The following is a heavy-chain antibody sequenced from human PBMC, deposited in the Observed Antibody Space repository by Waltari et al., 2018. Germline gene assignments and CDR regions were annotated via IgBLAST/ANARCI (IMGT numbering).Heavy chain of an antibody. D-gene: IGHD6-19*01. CDR3: AGGQWLGAFDI. J-gene: IGHJ3*02. CDR1: GFIARNTY. Sequence: AASGFIARNTYMTWVRQAPGKGLEWVSAISGSGGSTYYADSVKGRFTISRDNSKNTLYLQMNSLRAEDTAVYYCAGGQWLGAFDIWGQGTMVIVSS. V-gene: IGHV3-23*01. CDR2: ISGSGGST.